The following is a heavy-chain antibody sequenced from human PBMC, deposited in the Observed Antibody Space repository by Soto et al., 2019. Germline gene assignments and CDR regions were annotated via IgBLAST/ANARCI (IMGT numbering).Heavy chain of an antibody. Sequence: PGGSLRLSCAASGFTFSNAWMSWVRQAPGKGLEWAGRIKSKTDGGTTDYAAPVKGRFTISRDNAKNSLYLQMNSLRDDDTAVYYCARPSSGWENWFYPWGKGTLVPVSS. CDR1: GFTFSNAW. CDR3: ARPSSGWENWFYP. V-gene: IGHV3-15*01. D-gene: IGHD6-19*01. J-gene: IGHJ5*02. CDR2: IKSKTDGGTT.